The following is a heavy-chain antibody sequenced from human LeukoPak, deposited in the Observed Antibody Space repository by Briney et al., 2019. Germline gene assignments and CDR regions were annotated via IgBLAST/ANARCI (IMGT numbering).Heavy chain of an antibody. CDR2: INPNSGGT. CDR3: ARGENIAARPPGDY. D-gene: IGHD6-6*01. V-gene: IGHV1-2*02. Sequence: ASVKVSCKASGGTFSSYAISWVRQAPGQGLEWMGWINPNSGGTNYAQKFQGRVTMTRDTSISTAYMELSRLRSDDTAVYYCARGENIAARPPGDYWGQGTLVTVSS. CDR1: GGTFSSYA. J-gene: IGHJ4*02.